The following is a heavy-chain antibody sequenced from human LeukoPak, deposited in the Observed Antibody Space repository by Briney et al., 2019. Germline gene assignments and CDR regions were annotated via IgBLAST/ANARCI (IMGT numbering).Heavy chain of an antibody. CDR1: GYTYTRYD. CDR2: MNTNSGNA. D-gene: IGHD3-3*01. CDR3: ARGNPYYDFWSGHYYYYYYMDV. V-gene: IGHV1-8*03. Sequence: GASVNVSCKASGYTYTRYDLNWVGPATGQGLECMGWMNTNSGNAGNAKMCTGRVAITRCPCIRPAYLELNSLRSEDTAVYYCARGNPYYDFWSGHYYYYYYMDVWGKGTTVTVSS. J-gene: IGHJ6*03.